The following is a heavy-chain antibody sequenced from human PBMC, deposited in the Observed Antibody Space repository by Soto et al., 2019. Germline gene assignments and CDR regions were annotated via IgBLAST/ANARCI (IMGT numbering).Heavy chain of an antibody. CDR2: IYHSGST. CDR3: AAGGGLPRYY. J-gene: IGHJ4*02. V-gene: IGHV4-30-2*01. CDR1: GGSISSGGYS. D-gene: IGHD5-12*01. Sequence: QLQLQESGSGLVKPSQTLSLTCAVSGGSISSGGYSWSWIRQPPGKGLEWIGYIYHSGSTYYTPSVKMRVTISVDRSKNQFSLKLSSVTAADTAVYYCAAGGGLPRYYWGQGTLVTVSS.